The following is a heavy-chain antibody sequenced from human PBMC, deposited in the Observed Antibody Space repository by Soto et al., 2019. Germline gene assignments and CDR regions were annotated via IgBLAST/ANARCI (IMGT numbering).Heavy chain of an antibody. CDR3: ATTPPFYVGPYCYDGLDV. D-gene: IGHD3-16*01. J-gene: IGHJ6*02. Sequence: WGSLRLSCAASGFTFSSFWMSWVRQPPGKGLEWVANIKQDGREKYYVAPVKGRSTTSRDNAKNSLYLQMNSLRAEDTAVYYWATTPPFYVGPYCYDGLDVWGQGTTVTGFS. CDR1: GFTFSSFW. CDR2: IKQDGREK. V-gene: IGHV3-7*03.